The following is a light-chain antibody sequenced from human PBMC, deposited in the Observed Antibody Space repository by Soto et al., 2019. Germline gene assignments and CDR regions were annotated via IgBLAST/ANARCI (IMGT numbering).Light chain of an antibody. V-gene: IGLV2-14*01. J-gene: IGLJ3*02. CDR3: SSYTSSSSLKWV. CDR2: EVS. Sequence: QSALTQPASVSGSPGQSITISCTGTGSDVGSYNYVSWYQQHPGKAPKLMIYEVSNRPSGVSNRFSGSKSGNTASLTISGLQAEDEADYYCSSYTSSSSLKWVFGGGTKVTVL. CDR1: GSDVGSYNY.